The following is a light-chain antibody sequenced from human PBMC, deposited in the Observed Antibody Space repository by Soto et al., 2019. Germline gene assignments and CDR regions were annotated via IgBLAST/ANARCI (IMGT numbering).Light chain of an antibody. Sequence: ELVLTQSPGTLSLSPGEGASLACRASQSVSSSYIASYQHRSGQPPSLLIYGPSTRATGITDRFSGSGSGTHVSLTISRLEPGDFAVYYCQHFGGTSFTFGQGTRLESK. CDR2: GPS. J-gene: IGKJ5*01. V-gene: IGKV3-20*01. CDR1: QSVSSSY. CDR3: QHFGGTSFT.